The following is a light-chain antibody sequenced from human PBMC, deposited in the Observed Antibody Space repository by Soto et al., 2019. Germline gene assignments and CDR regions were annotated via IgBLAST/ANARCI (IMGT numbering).Light chain of an antibody. CDR3: QQSYSSPHMYT. V-gene: IGKV1-39*01. CDR1: QSISSS. J-gene: IGKJ2*01. CDR2: AAS. Sequence: DIQMTQSPSSLSASVGDRVTITCRASQSISSSLNWYQQKPGKAPDLLIYAASNLQSGVPSRFSGSGSGTDFTPNISSLQPEDFATYYCQQSYSSPHMYTFGQGTKLEIK.